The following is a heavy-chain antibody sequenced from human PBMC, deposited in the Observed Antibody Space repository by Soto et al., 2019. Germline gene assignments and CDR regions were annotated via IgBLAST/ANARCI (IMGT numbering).Heavy chain of an antibody. CDR1: GFTFSDYY. J-gene: IGHJ6*02. Sequence: QVQLVESGGGLVKPGGSLRLSCAASGFTFSDYYMTWIRQAPGKGLEWVSYISSSGSTIYYADSVKGRFTISRDNAKNSLYLQMNSLRAEDTALYYCVRGEVQWQVTGDYYFGMDVWGQGTTVTVSS. D-gene: IGHD6-19*01. CDR2: ISSSGSTI. V-gene: IGHV3-11*01. CDR3: VRGEVQWQVTGDYYFGMDV.